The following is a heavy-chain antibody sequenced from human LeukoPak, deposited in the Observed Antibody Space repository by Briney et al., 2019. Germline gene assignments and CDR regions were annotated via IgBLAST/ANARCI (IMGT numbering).Heavy chain of an antibody. V-gene: IGHV1-2*06. CDR2: IKPNNGGT. J-gene: IGHJ4*02. Sequence: GASVKVSCKASGDTFTAYYMHWVRQAPGQGLEWMGRIKPNNGGTNYAQKFQGRVTMTRDTSISTAYMDLSRLRSDDTAVYYCARDNYDILTGYDDFKQWGQGTPVTVSS. CDR3: ARDNYDILTGYDDFKQ. D-gene: IGHD3-9*01. CDR1: GDTFTAYY.